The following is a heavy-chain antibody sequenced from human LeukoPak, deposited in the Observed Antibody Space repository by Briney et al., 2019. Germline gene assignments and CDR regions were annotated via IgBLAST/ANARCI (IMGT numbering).Heavy chain of an antibody. CDR2: ISGSGGST. D-gene: IGHD3-3*01. V-gene: IGHV3-23*01. CDR3: AKDPSLYYDFWSGYYVPAGDY. CDR1: GFTFSSYA. Sequence: GGSLRLSCAASGFTFSSYAMSWVRQAPGKGLEWVSAISGSGGSTYYADSVKGRFTISRDNSKNTLYLQMNSLGAEDTAVYYCAKDPSLYYDFWSGYYVPAGDYWGQGTLVTVSS. J-gene: IGHJ4*02.